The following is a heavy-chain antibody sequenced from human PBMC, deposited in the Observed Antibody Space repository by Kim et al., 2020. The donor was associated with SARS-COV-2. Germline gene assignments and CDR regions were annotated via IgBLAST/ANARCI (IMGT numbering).Heavy chain of an antibody. J-gene: IGHJ6*03. Sequence: SETLSLTCAVYGGSFSDYYWSWIRQPPGKGLEWIGEINHSGSTNYNPSLKSRVTISVDTSKNQFSLKLSSVTAADTAVYYCARGSRVDEYYYYYMDVWGKGTTVTVSS. D-gene: IGHD3-9*01. CDR2: INHSGST. V-gene: IGHV4-34*01. CDR1: GGSFSDYY. CDR3: ARGSRVDEYYYYYMDV.